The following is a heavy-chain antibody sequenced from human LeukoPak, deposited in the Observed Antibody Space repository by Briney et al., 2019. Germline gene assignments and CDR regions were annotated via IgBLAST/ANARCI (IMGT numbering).Heavy chain of an antibody. CDR2: INHSGST. CDR3: ASGTGPYYYYYYMDV. J-gene: IGHJ6*03. CDR1: GGSFSGYY. V-gene: IGHV4-34*01. Sequence: PSETLSLTCAVYGGSFSGYYWSWIRQPPGKGLEWIGEINHSGSTNYNPSLKSRDTISVDTSKNQFSLKLSSVTAADTAVYYCASGTGPYYYYYYMDVWGKGTTVTVSS.